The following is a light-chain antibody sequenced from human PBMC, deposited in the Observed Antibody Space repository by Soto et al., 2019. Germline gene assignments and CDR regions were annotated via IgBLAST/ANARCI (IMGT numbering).Light chain of an antibody. V-gene: IGKV3-15*01. J-gene: IGKJ1*01. Sequence: EIVMTQSPATLSVSPGERATLSCRASQSVSSNLAWYQQKPGQAPRLLIYGASTRATGIPARFSGSGSGTEFTLTISSLQSEDFAVYYCQQYGSSGTFGQVSMVDI. CDR3: QQYGSSGT. CDR2: GAS. CDR1: QSVSSN.